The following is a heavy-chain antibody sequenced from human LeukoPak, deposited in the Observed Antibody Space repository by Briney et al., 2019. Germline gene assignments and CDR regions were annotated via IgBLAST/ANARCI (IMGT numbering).Heavy chain of an antibody. J-gene: IGHJ4*02. CDR3: ATLSIFGVVITHHY. CDR2: IIPIFGTA. V-gene: IGHV1-69*06. Sequence: SVKVSCKASGGTFSSYAISWVRQAPGQGLEWMGGIIPIFGTANYAQKFQGRVTMTEDISTDTAYMELSSLRSEDTAVYYCATLSIFGVVITHHYWGQGTLVTVSS. CDR1: GGTFSSYA. D-gene: IGHD3-3*01.